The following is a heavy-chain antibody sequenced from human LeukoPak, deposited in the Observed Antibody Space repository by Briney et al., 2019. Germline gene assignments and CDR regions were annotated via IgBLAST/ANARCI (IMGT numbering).Heavy chain of an antibody. Sequence: GGSLRLSCAASGFTFSSYSMNWVRQAPGKGLEWVSSISSSSSYIYYADSVKGRFTISRDNTKNSLYMQMNSLRAEDTAVYCCARDPYGSGSYGWFDPWGQGTLVTVSS. J-gene: IGHJ5*02. CDR1: GFTFSSYS. D-gene: IGHD3-10*01. CDR3: ARDPYGSGSYGWFDP. V-gene: IGHV3-21*01. CDR2: ISSSSSYI.